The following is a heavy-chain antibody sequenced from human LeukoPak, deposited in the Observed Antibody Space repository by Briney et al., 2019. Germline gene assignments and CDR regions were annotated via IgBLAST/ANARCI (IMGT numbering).Heavy chain of an antibody. J-gene: IGHJ6*03. Sequence: GGSLRLSCAASGFTFSNAWMSWVRQAPGKGLEWVGRIKSKTDGGTTDYAAPVKGRFTISRDNAKNSLYLQMNSLRAEDTAVYYCAELGITMIGGVWGKGTTVTI. CDR2: IKSKTDGGTT. CDR1: GFTFSNAW. D-gene: IGHD3-10*02. V-gene: IGHV3-15*01. CDR3: AELGITMIGGV.